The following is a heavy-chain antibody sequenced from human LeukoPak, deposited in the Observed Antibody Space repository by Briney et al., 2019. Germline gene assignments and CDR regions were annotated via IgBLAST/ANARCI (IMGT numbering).Heavy chain of an antibody. Sequence: SETLSLTCTVSGGSISSSSYYWGWIRQPPGKGLEWIGSIYYSGSTYYNPSLKSRVTISVDTSKNQFSLKLSSVTAADTAVYYCARVVPVRYFDWLRGWFDPWGQGTLVTVSS. CDR1: GGSISSSSYY. V-gene: IGHV4-39*07. CDR2: IYYSGST. J-gene: IGHJ5*02. CDR3: ARVVPVRYFDWLRGWFDP. D-gene: IGHD3-9*01.